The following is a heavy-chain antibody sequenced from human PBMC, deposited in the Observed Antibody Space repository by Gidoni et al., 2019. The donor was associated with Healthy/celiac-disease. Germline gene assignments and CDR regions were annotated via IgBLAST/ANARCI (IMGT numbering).Heavy chain of an antibody. J-gene: IGHJ6*02. CDR3: AKDGGSGSYYNLYYYYGMDV. V-gene: IGHV3-43*01. D-gene: IGHD3-10*01. CDR1: GFTFDDYT. CDR2: ISWDGGST. Sequence: SCAASGFTFDDYTMHWVRQAPGKGLEWVSLISWDGGSTYYADSVKGRFTISRDNSKNSLYLQMNSLRTEDTALYYCAKDGGSGSYYNLYYYYGMDVWGQGTTVTVSS.